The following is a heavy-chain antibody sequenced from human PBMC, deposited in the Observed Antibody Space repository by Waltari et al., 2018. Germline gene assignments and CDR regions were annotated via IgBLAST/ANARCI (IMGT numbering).Heavy chain of an antibody. CDR3: ARASGWRGPKVYYYGMDV. J-gene: IGHJ6*02. CDR2: ISYDGSNK. CDR1: GFTFSSYA. D-gene: IGHD6-19*01. V-gene: IGHV3-30*01. Sequence: QVQLVESGGGVVQPGRSLRLSCAASGFTFSSYAMHWVRQAPGKGLEWLAVISYDGSNKYYADSVKGRFTISRDNSKNTLYLQMNSLRAEDTAVYYCARASGWRGPKVYYYGMDVWGQGTTVTVSS.